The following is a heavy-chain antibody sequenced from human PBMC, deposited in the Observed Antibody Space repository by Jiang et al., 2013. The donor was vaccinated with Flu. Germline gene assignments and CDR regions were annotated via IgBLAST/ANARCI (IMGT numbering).Heavy chain of an antibody. CDR3: ARDFPYAQDYYDSSGCFDY. Sequence: GAEVKKPGASVKVSCKASGYTFTSYYMHWVRQAPGQGLEWMGIINPSGGSTSYAQKFQGRVTMTRDTSTSTVYMELSSLRSEDTAVYYCARDFPYAQDYYDSSGCFDYWGQGTLVTVSS. CDR2: INPSGGST. V-gene: IGHV1-46*03. CDR1: GYTFTSYY. J-gene: IGHJ4*02. D-gene: IGHD3-22*01.